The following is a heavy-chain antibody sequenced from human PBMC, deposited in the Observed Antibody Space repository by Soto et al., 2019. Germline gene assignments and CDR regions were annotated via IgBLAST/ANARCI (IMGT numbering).Heavy chain of an antibody. J-gene: IGHJ6*02. CDR3: ARGVHYYGSGSYYRSYYYYYGMDV. CDR1: GGTFSSYS. Sequence: SVKVSCKASGGTFSSYSINWVRQAPGQGLEWMGEIIPIFGTANYAQKFQGRVTITADESTSTAYMELSSLRSEDTAVYYCARGVHYYGSGSYYRSYYYYYGMDVWGQGTKVTVSS. V-gene: IGHV1-69*13. CDR2: IIPIFGTA. D-gene: IGHD3-10*01.